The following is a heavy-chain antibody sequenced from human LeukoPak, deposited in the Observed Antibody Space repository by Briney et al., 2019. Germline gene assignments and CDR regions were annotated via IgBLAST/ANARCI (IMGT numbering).Heavy chain of an antibody. J-gene: IGHJ4*02. D-gene: IGHD1-7*01. CDR1: GYTFVNYG. CDR3: ARDMELPGACGF. V-gene: IGHV1-18*01. CDR2: ISDYNGNT. Sequence: ASVNVSCKPSGYTFVNYGINWVRQAPGQALEWMGWISDYNGNTNYAQKFQDRITLTTDTSTSTGYMELRSLRSDDTAVYYCARDMELPGACGFWGQGTLVTVSS.